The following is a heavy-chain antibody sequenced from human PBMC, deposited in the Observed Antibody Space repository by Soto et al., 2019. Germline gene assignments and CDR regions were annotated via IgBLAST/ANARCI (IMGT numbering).Heavy chain of an antibody. V-gene: IGHV1-46*01. CDR3: VVGATRGPFDY. CDR1: GYTFTSYY. CDR2: INPSDGST. Sequence: ASVKVSCKASGYTFTSYYMHWVRQAPGQGLEWMGIINPSDGSTSYAQKFQGRVTMTRDTSTSTVYMELSSLRSEDTAVYYCVVGATRGPFDYWGQGTLVTVSS. D-gene: IGHD1-26*01. J-gene: IGHJ4*02.